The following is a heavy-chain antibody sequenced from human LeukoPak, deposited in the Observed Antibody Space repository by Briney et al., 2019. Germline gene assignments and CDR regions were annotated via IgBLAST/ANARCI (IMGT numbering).Heavy chain of an antibody. CDR2: IYYRGST. Sequence: SETLSLTCTVSGGSISSSSYYWGWIRQPPGKGLEWIGSIYYRGSTYYNPSLKSRVTISVDTSKNQFSLKLSSVTAADTAVYYCARLSRGGTSGYWGQGTLVTVSS. V-gene: IGHV4-39*01. CDR3: ARLSRGGTSGY. J-gene: IGHJ4*02. CDR1: GGSISSSSYY. D-gene: IGHD3-16*01.